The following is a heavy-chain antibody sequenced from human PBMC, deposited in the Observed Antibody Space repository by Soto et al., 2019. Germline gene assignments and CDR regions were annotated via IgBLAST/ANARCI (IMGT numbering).Heavy chain of an antibody. CDR2: ISDSGGNT. CDR1: GFTFSNFG. CDR3: AKAARTTTLYNFDF. J-gene: IGHJ4*02. V-gene: IGHV3-23*01. Sequence: EVPLLESGGGLVQPGGSLRLSCAASGFTFSNFGLNWVRQAPGQGLEWVSLISDSGGNTFHADSVKGRFTISRDNSKNTLYLQMNSLRAEDTAIYYCAKAARTTTLYNFDFWGQGTLVIVSS. D-gene: IGHD1-1*01.